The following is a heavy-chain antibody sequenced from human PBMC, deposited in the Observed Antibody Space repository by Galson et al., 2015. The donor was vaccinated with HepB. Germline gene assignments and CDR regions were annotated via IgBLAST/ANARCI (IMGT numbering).Heavy chain of an antibody. J-gene: IGHJ5*02. D-gene: IGHD2-15*01. CDR2: ISPYNRDT. CDR3: ARGALVVAVGATQNNWFGP. Sequence: SVKVSCKASGYTFSTYSITWVRQAPGQGLEWMGWISPYNRDTNSARKFQGRVTMTTDTFTSTAYMELRSLRPDDTAVYYCARGALVVAVGATQNNWFGPWGQGTLVTVSS. V-gene: IGHV1-18*01. CDR1: GYTFSTYS.